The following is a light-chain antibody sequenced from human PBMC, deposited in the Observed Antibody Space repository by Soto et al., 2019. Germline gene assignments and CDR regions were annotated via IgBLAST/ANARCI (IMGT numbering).Light chain of an antibody. V-gene: IGLV2-23*01. CDR1: SSDVGSYNL. J-gene: IGLJ1*01. CDR3: CSYAGSSTHV. Sequence: LPQVESLSGSPGQAITISCTGTSSDVGSYNLVSWYQQHPGKAPKLMIYEGSKRPSGVSNRFSGSKSGNTASLTISGLQAEDEADYYCCSYAGSSTHVFGTGTKVTVL. CDR2: EGS.